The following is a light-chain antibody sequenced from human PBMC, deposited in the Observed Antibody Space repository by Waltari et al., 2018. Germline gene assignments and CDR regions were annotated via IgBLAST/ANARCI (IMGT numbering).Light chain of an antibody. J-gene: IGLJ1*01. CDR2: GVN. V-gene: IGLV2-8*01. CDR1: SSDVGGYNY. Sequence: QSALTQPPSASGSPGQSVTISCTGTSSDVGGYNYVSWYQQYPGKAPKVMIYGVNKRPSGVPDRFSGSKSGNTASLTVSGHQAEDEADYYCSSYVGYKNNYVFGTGTKVTVL. CDR3: SSYVGYKNNYV.